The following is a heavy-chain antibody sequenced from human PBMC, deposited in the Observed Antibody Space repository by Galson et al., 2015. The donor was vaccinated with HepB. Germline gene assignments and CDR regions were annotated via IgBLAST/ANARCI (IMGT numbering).Heavy chain of an antibody. CDR2: INPSGGST. CDR1: GYTFTSYY. Sequence: SVKVSCKASGYTFTSYYMHWVRQAPGQGLEWMGIINPSGGSTSYAQKFQGIVTMTRDTSKSTVYKELSSLRSEDTAVYYCASSGIAAAGTSTGFDSWGQGTLFTVSS. CDR3: ASSGIAAAGTSTGFDS. J-gene: IGHJ4*02. V-gene: IGHV1-46*03. D-gene: IGHD6-13*01.